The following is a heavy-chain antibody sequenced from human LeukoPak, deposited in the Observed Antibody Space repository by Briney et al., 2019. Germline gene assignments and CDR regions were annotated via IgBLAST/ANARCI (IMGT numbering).Heavy chain of an antibody. V-gene: IGHV1-18*01. Sequence: ASVKVCCKASGYTFISNGISWVRQAPGQGLEWMGCISAYNGNTNYAQKFQGRVTMTTDTSTSTAYMELRSLRSDDTAVYYCARARDSWMQLSRFDYWGQGTLVTVSS. CDR2: ISAYNGNT. CDR1: GYTFISNG. CDR3: ARARDSWMQLSRFDY. D-gene: IGHD5-18*01. J-gene: IGHJ4*02.